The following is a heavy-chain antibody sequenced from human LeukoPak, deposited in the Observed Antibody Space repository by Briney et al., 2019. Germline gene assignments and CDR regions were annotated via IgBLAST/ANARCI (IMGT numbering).Heavy chain of an antibody. J-gene: IGHJ4*02. V-gene: IGHV4-4*07. D-gene: IGHD3-22*01. CDR2: IYTSGST. CDR1: GGSISSYY. Sequence: SETLSLTCTVSGGSISSYYWSWIRQPAGKGLEWIGRIYTSGSTNYNPSLKSRVTMSVDTSKNQFSLKLSSVTAADTAVYYCARANYYDSSGHPGRFDYWGQGTLVTVSS. CDR3: ARANYYDSSGHPGRFDY.